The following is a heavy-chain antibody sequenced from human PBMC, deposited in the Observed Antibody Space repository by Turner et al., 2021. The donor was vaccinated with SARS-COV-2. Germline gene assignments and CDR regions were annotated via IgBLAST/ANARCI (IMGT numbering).Heavy chain of an antibody. V-gene: IGHV1-69*01. J-gene: IGHJ6*02. Sequence: QVQLVQPGAEVKKPGSSVKVSCKASGCTFSSYVISWVRQAPGQGLEWMGGISPNSGTAKYAQKFQGRVTITADESTSTAYMELSSLRSEDTAVYYCARGKNYYGSGSYYPTHYYYGMDVWGQGTTVTVSS. CDR2: ISPNSGTA. CDR3: ARGKNYYGSGSYYPTHYYYGMDV. D-gene: IGHD3-10*01. CDR1: GCTFSSYV.